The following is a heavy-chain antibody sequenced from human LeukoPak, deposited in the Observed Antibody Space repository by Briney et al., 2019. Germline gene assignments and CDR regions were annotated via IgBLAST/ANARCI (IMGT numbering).Heavy chain of an antibody. V-gene: IGHV3-30*02. CDR3: ATLPSLRFLEWLLINAFDI. Sequence: GGSLRLSCAASGFTFSSYGMHWVRQAPGKGLEWVAFIRYDGSNKYYADSVKGRFTISRDNSKTTLYLQMNSLRAEDTAVYYCATLPSLRFLEWLLINAFDIWGQGTMVTVSS. J-gene: IGHJ3*02. D-gene: IGHD3-3*01. CDR2: IRYDGSNK. CDR1: GFTFSSYG.